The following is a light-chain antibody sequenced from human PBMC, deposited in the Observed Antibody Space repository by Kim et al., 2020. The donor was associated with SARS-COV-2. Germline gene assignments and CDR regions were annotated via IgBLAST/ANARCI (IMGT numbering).Light chain of an antibody. Sequence: EIVMTQSPGTLSVSPGERATLSCRAIQSVSSKLAWYQQKPGQAPRLLIYGASTRATGIPARFSGSGSGTAFTLTISSLQSEDFAVYFCQQYNNWPRTFGQGTQVDIK. J-gene: IGKJ1*01. V-gene: IGKV3D-15*01. CDR2: GAS. CDR3: QQYNNWPRT. CDR1: QSVSSK.